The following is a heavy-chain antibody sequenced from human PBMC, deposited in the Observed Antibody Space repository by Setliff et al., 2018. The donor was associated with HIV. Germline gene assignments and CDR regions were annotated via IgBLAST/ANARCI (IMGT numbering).Heavy chain of an antibody. J-gene: IGHJ4*02. CDR1: GGSISRYY. CDR2: DSHIGST. V-gene: IGHV4-59*08. D-gene: IGHD3-3*01. CDR3: ARAPITIFGVLIMPGSYDY. Sequence: PSETLSLTCTVSGGSISRYYWTWIRQPPGRGLEWIGSDSHIGSTNYNPSLKSRGTISLDTSKNQFSLKLSSVTAAGTAVYYCARAPITIFGVLIMPGSYDYWGQGTLVTVSS.